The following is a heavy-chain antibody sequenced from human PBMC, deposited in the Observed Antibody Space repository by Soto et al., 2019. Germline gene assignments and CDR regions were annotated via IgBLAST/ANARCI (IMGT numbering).Heavy chain of an antibody. CDR3: ARGGGERPGY. V-gene: IGHV3-48*01. Sequence: EVQLVNSGGDFVQPGGSLRLSCEASGFTFSSYGMNWVRQAPGKGLEWISYISGGSATKTYADSVKDRFFISRDNLKSYVYLQMNSLRGDDTGVYYCARGGGERPGYWGQGTLVVVAS. CDR1: GFTFSSYG. D-gene: IGHD1-1*01. J-gene: IGHJ4*02. CDR2: ISGGSATK.